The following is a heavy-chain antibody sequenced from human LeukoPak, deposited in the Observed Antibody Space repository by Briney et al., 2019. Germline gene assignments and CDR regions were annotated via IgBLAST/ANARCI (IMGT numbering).Heavy chain of an antibody. CDR3: AKDHPHYYDSSGYYYY. V-gene: IGHV3-23*01. CDR1: GFTFSSYG. D-gene: IGHD3-22*01. Sequence: GGSLRLSCAASGFTFSSYGMSWFRQAPGKGLEWVSAISGSGGSTYYADSVKGRFTISRDNSKNTLYLQMNSLRAEDTAVYYCAKDHPHYYDSSGYYYYWGQGTLVTVSS. CDR2: ISGSGGST. J-gene: IGHJ4*02.